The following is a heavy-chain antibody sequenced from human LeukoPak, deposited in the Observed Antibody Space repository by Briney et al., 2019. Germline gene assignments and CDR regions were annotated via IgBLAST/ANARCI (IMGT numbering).Heavy chain of an antibody. D-gene: IGHD2-15*01. Sequence: EPGGSLRLSCAASGFTFSSYSMNWVRQAPGKGLEWVSSISSSSSYIYYADSVEGRFTISRDNAKNSLYLQMNSLRAEDTAVYYCAKAQMSGVVAATLTDYWGQGTLVTVSS. CDR3: AKAQMSGVVAATLTDY. CDR2: ISSSSSYI. V-gene: IGHV3-21*01. CDR1: GFTFSSYS. J-gene: IGHJ4*02.